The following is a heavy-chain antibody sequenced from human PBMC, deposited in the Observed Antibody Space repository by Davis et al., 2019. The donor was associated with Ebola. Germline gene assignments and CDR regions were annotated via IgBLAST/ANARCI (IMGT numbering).Heavy chain of an antibody. V-gene: IGHV3-11*06. CDR3: ARVKGIVATRSSHNWFDP. D-gene: IGHD5-12*01. CDR1: GFTFSDYY. CDR2: ISSSSSYT. J-gene: IGHJ5*02. Sequence: GESLKISCAASGFTFSDYYMSWIRQAPGKGLEWVSYISSSSSYTNYADSVKGRFTISRDNAKNSLYLQMNSLRAEDTAVYYCARVKGIVATRSSHNWFDPWGQGILVTVSS.